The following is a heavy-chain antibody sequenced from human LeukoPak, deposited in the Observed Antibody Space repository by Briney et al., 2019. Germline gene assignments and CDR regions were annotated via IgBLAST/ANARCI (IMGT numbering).Heavy chain of an antibody. V-gene: IGHV3-33*01. D-gene: IGHD6-13*01. CDR3: ARKRWSSWYRAYYYGMDV. CDR1: GFTFISYG. Sequence: GGSLRLSCAASGFTFISYGMHWVRQAPGKGRGWGPVIWYDGSNKYYADSVKGRFTISRDNSKNTLYLQMNSLRAEDTAVYYCARKRWSSWYRAYYYGMDVWGQGTTVTVSS. CDR2: IWYDGSNK. J-gene: IGHJ6*02.